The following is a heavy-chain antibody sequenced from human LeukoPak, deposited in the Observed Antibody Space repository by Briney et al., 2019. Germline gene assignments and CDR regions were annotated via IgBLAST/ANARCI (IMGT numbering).Heavy chain of an antibody. CDR1: GLTFTNHA. Sequence: GGSLRLSCAASGLTFTNHAMTWVRQAPGKGLEWVSTISDSGGATYYVDSVKGRCTISRDNSKNTVYLQMNSLRVEDTAVYYCARGAKLLWFDPWGQGTLVSVSS. D-gene: IGHD4-23*01. CDR3: ARGAKLLWFDP. CDR2: ISDSGGAT. J-gene: IGHJ5*02. V-gene: IGHV3-23*01.